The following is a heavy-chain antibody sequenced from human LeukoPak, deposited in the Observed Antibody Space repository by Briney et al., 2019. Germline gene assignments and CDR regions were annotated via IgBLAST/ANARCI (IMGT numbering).Heavy chain of an antibody. J-gene: IGHJ6*02. CDR3: ARDAVDTANAV. D-gene: IGHD5-18*01. CDR1: GFTFSSYA. V-gene: IGHV3-23*01. CDR2: ISGSGDST. Sequence: PGGSLRLSCAASGFTFSSYAMSWVRQAPGKGLEWVSAISGSGDSTYCGDSVKGRFTISRDNAKNTLYLQMNSLRAEDTAVYYCARDAVDTANAVWGQGTTVTVSS.